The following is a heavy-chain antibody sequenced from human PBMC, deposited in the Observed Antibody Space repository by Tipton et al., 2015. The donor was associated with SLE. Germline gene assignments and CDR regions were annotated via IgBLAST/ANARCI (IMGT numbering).Heavy chain of an antibody. Sequence: SLRLSCAASGFIFSRYWMTWVRQAPGKGLEWVANIKQDGSEKYYVDSVKGRFTISRDNSKNTLYLQMNSLRAEDTAVYYCASYCSGGSCERGFDYWGQGTLVTVSS. CDR1: GFIFSRYW. V-gene: IGHV3-7*01. D-gene: IGHD2-15*01. CDR3: ASYCSGGSCERGFDY. J-gene: IGHJ4*02. CDR2: IKQDGSEK.